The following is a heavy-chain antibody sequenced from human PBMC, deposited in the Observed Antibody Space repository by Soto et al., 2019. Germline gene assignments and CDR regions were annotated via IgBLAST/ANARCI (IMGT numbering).Heavy chain of an antibody. J-gene: IGHJ4*02. Sequence: PGGSLRLSCAASGFTFSNYAISWVRQAPGEGLEWVSAISGSGGSTYYADSVKGRFTISRDNAKNSLYLQMNSLRAEDTAVYYCARARDIVVVVAALAGYYFDYWGQGTLVTVSS. CDR1: GFTFSNYA. CDR3: ARARDIVVVVAALAGYYFDY. V-gene: IGHV3-23*01. CDR2: ISGSGGST. D-gene: IGHD2-15*01.